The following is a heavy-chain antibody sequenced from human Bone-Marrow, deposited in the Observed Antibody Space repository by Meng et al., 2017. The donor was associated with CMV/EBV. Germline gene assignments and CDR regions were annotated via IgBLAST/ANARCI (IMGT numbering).Heavy chain of an antibody. V-gene: IGHV4-39*07. D-gene: IGHD6-19*01. CDR3: ARTAVAGTVDY. CDR1: GGSISSSSYY. Sequence: GSLRLSCTVSGGSISSSSYYWGWIRQPPGKGLECIGSIYYSGSTYYNPSLKSQVTISVDTSKNQFSLKLSAVTAADTAVYYWARTAVAGTVDYWGQGTLVTVSS. CDR2: IYYSGST. J-gene: IGHJ4*02.